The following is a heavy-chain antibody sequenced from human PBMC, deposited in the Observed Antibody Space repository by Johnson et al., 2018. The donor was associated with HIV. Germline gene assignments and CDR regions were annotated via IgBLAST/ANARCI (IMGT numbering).Heavy chain of an antibody. CDR3: ATSLYYYDSSGFSFDAFDI. D-gene: IGHD3-22*01. J-gene: IGHJ3*02. V-gene: IGHV3-NL1*01. Sequence: QVQLVESGGNVVRPGGSLRLSCAASGFTFDDYAMHWVRQAPGKGLEWVSVIYSGGSTYYSDSVKGRFTISRDNSKNTLYLQMNSLRAEETAVYYCATSLYYYDSSGFSFDAFDIWGQGTLVTVSS. CDR1: GFTFDDYA. CDR2: IYSGGST.